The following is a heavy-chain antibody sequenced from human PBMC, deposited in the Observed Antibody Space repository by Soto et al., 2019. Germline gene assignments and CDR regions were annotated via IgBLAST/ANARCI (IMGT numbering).Heavy chain of an antibody. CDR3: AKDTGGATYYYYGMDV. Sequence: PGGSLRLSCAASGFTFSSYGMHWVRQAPGKGLEWVAVISYDGSNKYYADSVKGRFTISRDNSKNTLYLQMNSPRAEDTAVYYCAKDTGGATYYYYGMDVWGQGTTVTVAS. CDR1: GFTFSSYG. D-gene: IGHD1-26*01. CDR2: ISYDGSNK. V-gene: IGHV3-30*18. J-gene: IGHJ6*02.